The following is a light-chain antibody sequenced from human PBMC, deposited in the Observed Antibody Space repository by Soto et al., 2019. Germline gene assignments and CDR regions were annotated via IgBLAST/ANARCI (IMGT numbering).Light chain of an antibody. CDR1: SSNIGAGYD. V-gene: IGLV1-40*01. CDR2: TNS. CDR3: QSYDSSLSDLV. J-gene: IGLJ3*02. Sequence: QSVLTQPPSVSGAPGQGVTISCAGTSSNIGAGYDVHWYQQVPGTAPKLLIYTNSNRPSGVPDRFSGSKSGTSASLAITGLQAEDEADYYCQSYDSSLSDLVFGGGTQVTVL.